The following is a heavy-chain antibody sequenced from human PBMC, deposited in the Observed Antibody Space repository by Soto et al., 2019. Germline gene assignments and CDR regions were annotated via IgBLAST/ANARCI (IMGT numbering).Heavy chain of an antibody. V-gene: IGHV3-30-3*01. Sequence: QVQLVESGGGVVQPGRSLGLSCAASGFTFSSYAMHWVRQAPGKGLEWVALISYDGSDKDYADSVKGRFTISRDNSRNTLFLQMNSLRAEDTAVYYCARDYYKYYDSSGYYRSPAYWGQGTLVTVSS. CDR1: GFTFSSYA. D-gene: IGHD3-22*01. CDR3: ARDYYKYYDSSGYYRSPAY. CDR2: ISYDGSDK. J-gene: IGHJ4*02.